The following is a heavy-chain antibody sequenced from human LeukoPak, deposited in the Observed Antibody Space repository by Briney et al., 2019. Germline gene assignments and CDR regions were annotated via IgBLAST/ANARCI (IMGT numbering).Heavy chain of an antibody. J-gene: IGHJ5*02. CDR1: GYTFTSYD. CDR2: MNPNSGNT. D-gene: IGHD6-13*01. Sequence: ASVKVSCKASGYTFTSYDINWVRQATGQGLEWMGWMNPNSGNTGYAQKFQGRVTMTRNTSISTAYMELSSLRSEDTAVYYCARATPRSSSPHNWFDPWGQGTLVTVSS. CDR3: ARATPRSSSPHNWFDP. V-gene: IGHV1-8*01.